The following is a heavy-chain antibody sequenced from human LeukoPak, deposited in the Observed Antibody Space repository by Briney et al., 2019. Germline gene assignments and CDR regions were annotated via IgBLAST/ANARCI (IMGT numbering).Heavy chain of an antibody. Sequence: SETLSLTCTVSGGSISSSSYYWGWIRQPPGKGLEWIGTIYYSGSTFYSPSLKSRITISVDTSKNQFSLKLSSVTAADTAVYYCARLLVPGWFDPWGQGTLVTVSS. D-gene: IGHD2-2*01. CDR2: IYYSGST. CDR1: GGSISSSSYY. V-gene: IGHV4-39*01. CDR3: ARLLVPGWFDP. J-gene: IGHJ5*02.